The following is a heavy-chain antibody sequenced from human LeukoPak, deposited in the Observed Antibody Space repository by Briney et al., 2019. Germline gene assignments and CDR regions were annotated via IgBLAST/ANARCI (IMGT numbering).Heavy chain of an antibody. Sequence: GGSLRLSCAASGFTFSNAWMSWVRQAPGKGLEWVGRIKSKTDGGTTDYAAPVKGRFTISRDDSKNTLYLQMNSLKTEDTAVYYCTRAAGDSSPFDYWGQGTLVTVSS. CDR2: IKSKTDGGTT. CDR1: GFTFSNAW. CDR3: TRAAGDSSPFDY. D-gene: IGHD7-27*01. V-gene: IGHV3-15*01. J-gene: IGHJ4*02.